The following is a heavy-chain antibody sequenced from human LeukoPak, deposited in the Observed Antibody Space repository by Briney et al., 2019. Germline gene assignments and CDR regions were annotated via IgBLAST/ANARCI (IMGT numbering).Heavy chain of an antibody. J-gene: IGHJ4*02. D-gene: IGHD3-22*01. CDR3: ARDYYDSSGYPPLFDY. CDR2: IYTSGST. CDR1: GGSISSYY. Sequence: PSETLSLTCTVSGGSISSYYWSWIRQPAGKGLEWIGRIYTSGSTNYNPSLKSRVTMSVDTSKNQFSLKLSSVTAADTAVYYCARDYYDSSGYPPLFDYWGQGTLVTVSP. V-gene: IGHV4-4*07.